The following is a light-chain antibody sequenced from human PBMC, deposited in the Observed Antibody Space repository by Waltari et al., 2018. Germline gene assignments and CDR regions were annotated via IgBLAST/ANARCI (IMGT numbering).Light chain of an antibody. CDR1: QSVSSTH. J-gene: IGKJ2*01. V-gene: IGKV3-20*01. Sequence: EIVLTQSPGTLSLSPGERATLSCRASQSVSSTHLAWYQQKPGQTPRLLIYGASSRATGIPDRFSGSGSGTDFTLTSSRLEPEDFAVYYCQQYGIPPYTFGQGTKLEIK. CDR3: QQYGIPPYT. CDR2: GAS.